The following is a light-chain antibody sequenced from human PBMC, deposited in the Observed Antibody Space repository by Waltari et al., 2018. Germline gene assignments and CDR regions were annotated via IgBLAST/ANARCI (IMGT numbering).Light chain of an antibody. CDR1: SLGTKT. CDR3: QVWDFTQGV. V-gene: IGLV3-21*04. Sequence: SYVLNQPPSVSVAPGKTARISCGGTSLGTKTVHWYQQKPGQAPVLVIHYASGRPSGIPGRFSGSTSGNTATLTIKWVEAGDEAEYFCQVWDFTQGVFGGGTKLTVL. J-gene: IGLJ3*02. CDR2: YAS.